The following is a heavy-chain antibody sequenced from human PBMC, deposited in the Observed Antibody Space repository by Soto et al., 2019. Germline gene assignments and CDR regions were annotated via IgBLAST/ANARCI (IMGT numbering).Heavy chain of an antibody. J-gene: IGHJ6*03. V-gene: IGHV3-48*01. CDR1: GFTFSSYS. Sequence: GESLKISCAASGFTFSSYSMNWVRQAPGKGLECVSYISSSSSTIYYADSVKGRFTISRDNAKNSLYLQMNSLRAEDTAVYYCARPKYSYGYYYMDVWGKGTTVTVSS. CDR2: ISSSSSTI. CDR3: ARPKYSYGYYYMDV.